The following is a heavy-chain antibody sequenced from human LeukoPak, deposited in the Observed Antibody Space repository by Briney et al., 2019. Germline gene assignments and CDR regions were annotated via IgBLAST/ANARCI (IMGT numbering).Heavy chain of an antibody. Sequence: ESGPTLVNPPQTLTLTCTFSGFSLSTRGMRVSWIRQPPGKALEWLARIDWDDDKFYSTSLKTRLTISKDTSKNQVVLTMTNMDPVDTATYYCARMGDDYGDAFDIWGQGTMVTVSS. J-gene: IGHJ3*02. CDR2: IDWDDDK. CDR3: ARMGDDYGDAFDI. D-gene: IGHD4-17*01. CDR1: GFSLSTRGMR. V-gene: IGHV2-70*04.